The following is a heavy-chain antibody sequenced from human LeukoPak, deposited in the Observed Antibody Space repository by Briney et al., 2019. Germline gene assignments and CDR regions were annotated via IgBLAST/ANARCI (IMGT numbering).Heavy chain of an antibody. V-gene: IGHV4-59*01. J-gene: IGHJ3*02. D-gene: IGHD5-24*01. Sequence: SETLSLTCAVYGGSFSGYYWSWIRQTPGKGLEWIGYIYYSGSTNYNPSLKSRVTISVDTSKNQFSLKLSSVTAADTAVYYCARPVEMATVDAFDIWGQGTMVTVSS. CDR1: GGSFSGYY. CDR3: ARPVEMATVDAFDI. CDR2: IYYSGST.